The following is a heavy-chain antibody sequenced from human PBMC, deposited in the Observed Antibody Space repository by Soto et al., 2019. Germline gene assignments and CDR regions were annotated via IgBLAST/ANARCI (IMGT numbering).Heavy chain of an antibody. CDR3: AGDIVVVPAAMNYYYYYGMDV. J-gene: IGHJ6*02. V-gene: IGHV1-69*01. CDR2: IIPIFGTA. D-gene: IGHD2-2*01. Sequence: QVQLVQSGAEVQKPGSSVKVSCKASGGTFSSYAISWVRQAPGQGLEWMGGIIPIFGTANYAQKFQGRVTITADESTSTAYIELSSLRSEDTAVYDCAGDIVVVPAAMNYYYYYGMDVWGQGTTVTVSS. CDR1: GGTFSSYA.